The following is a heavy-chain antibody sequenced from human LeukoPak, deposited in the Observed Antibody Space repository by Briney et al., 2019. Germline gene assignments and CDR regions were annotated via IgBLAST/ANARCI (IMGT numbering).Heavy chain of an antibody. CDR3: ARAQVPAATFDY. CDR1: GGSISSGGYY. D-gene: IGHD2-2*01. CDR2: IYYSGST. Sequence: PSQTLSLTCTVSGGSISSGGYYWSWIRQHPGKGQEWIGYIYYSGSTYYNPSLKSRVTISVDTSKNQFSLKLSSVTAADTAVYYCARAQVPAATFDYWGQGTLVTVSS. V-gene: IGHV4-31*03. J-gene: IGHJ4*02.